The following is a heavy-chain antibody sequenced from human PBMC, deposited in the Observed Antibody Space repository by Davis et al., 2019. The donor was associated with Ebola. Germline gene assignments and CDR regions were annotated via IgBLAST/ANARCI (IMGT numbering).Heavy chain of an antibody. CDR1: GYIFASYG. V-gene: IGHV7-4-1*02. Sequence: AASVKVSCKASGYIFASYGMNWVRQAPGQGLEWMGWINTNTRNPTYAEGFTGRFVFSLDTSVSTAYLQINSLKTEDTAVYYCASLPDIWGQGTMVTVSS. J-gene: IGHJ3*02. CDR3: ASLPDI. CDR2: INTNTRNP.